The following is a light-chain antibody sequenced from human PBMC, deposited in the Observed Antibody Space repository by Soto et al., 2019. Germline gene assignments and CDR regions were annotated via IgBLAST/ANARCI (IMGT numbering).Light chain of an antibody. V-gene: IGLV2-8*01. J-gene: IGLJ3*02. Sequence: QSALTQPSSASGSPGQSVTISCTGTSSDVGGYNYVSWFQQHPGKAPKLMIYEVSKRPSGVPDRFSGSKSANTASLTVSGLQAEDEADYYCISYAGSNNLVFGGGTKVTVL. CDR1: SSDVGGYNY. CDR2: EVS. CDR3: ISYAGSNNLV.